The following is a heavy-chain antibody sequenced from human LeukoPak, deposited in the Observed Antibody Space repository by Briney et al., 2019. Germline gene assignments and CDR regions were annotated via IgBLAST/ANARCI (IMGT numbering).Heavy chain of an antibody. CDR2: ISSRSTYI. CDR1: GFTFSTYS. Sequence: GGSLRLSCAASGFTFSTYSMNWVRQAPGKGLEWVSSISSRSTYIYYADSVKGRFTISRDNAKNSLYLQMNSLRAEDTAVYYCAKGAGDSSGYYPRVLPHFDYWGRGTQVTVSS. V-gene: IGHV3-21*04. D-gene: IGHD3-22*01. CDR3: AKGAGDSSGYYPRVLPHFDY. J-gene: IGHJ4*02.